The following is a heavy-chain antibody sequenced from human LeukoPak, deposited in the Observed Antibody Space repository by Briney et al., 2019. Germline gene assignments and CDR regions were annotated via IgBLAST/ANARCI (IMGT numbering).Heavy chain of an antibody. J-gene: IGHJ4*02. CDR3: ARGDHSNNHPFDY. V-gene: IGHV3-21*01. D-gene: IGHD4-11*01. CDR1: GFTFRSFA. Sequence: PGRSLRLSCAASGFTFRSFAMSWVRQAPGKGLEWVSSISTDDGSYIYYADSVKGRFAISRDNAKNSLYLQMNSLRVDDTAVYYCARGDHSNNHPFDYWGQGTLVTVSS. CDR2: ISTDDGSYI.